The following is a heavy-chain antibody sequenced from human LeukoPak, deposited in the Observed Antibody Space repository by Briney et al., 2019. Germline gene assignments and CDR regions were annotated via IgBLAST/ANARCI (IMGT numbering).Heavy chain of an antibody. J-gene: IGHJ4*02. V-gene: IGHV1-8*01. CDR3: ARAMVRGVSPSY. D-gene: IGHD3-10*01. Sequence: ASVKVSCKASGYTFTSYDINWVRQATGQGLEWMGWMNPNSGNTGYAHKFQSRVTMTRNTSISTAYMELSSLRSEDTAVYYCARAMVRGVSPSYWGQGTLVTVSS. CDR2: MNPNSGNT. CDR1: GYTFTSYD.